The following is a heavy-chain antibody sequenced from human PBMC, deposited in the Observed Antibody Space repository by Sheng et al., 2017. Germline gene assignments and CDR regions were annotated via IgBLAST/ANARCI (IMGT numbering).Heavy chain of an antibody. CDR2: VYYDGTT. J-gene: IGHJ5*02. CDR3: EAQWTNWHYGLWFDP. D-gene: IGHD3-10*01. CDR1: NGSVSSSSYY. V-gene: IGHV4-39*01. Sequence: QMQLQESGPTLVKPSETLSLTCTVSNGSVSSSSYYWAWIRQPPGKGLEWLGSVYYDGTTHYQPVRQWSSLHSVDTARNQFSLRLTSSTTSDTAIYYCEAQWTNWHYGLWFDPWGPEPWSSSPQ.